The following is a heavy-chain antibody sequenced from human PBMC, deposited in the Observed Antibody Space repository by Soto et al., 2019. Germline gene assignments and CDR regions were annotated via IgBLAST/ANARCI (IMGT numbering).Heavy chain of an antibody. D-gene: IGHD1-1*01. CDR3: ARSRNRYHFDY. V-gene: IGHV1-8*01. CDR2: LNPNSGNT. Sequence: QVQLVQSGAEVKKPGASVKVSCKASGYTFTSYDINWVRQATGPGLEWMGWLNPNSGNTGYAQKFQGRVTMTKNTSISTAYMELSSLRSEDTAFYYCARSRNRYHFDYWGQGTLVTVAA. J-gene: IGHJ4*02. CDR1: GYTFTSYD.